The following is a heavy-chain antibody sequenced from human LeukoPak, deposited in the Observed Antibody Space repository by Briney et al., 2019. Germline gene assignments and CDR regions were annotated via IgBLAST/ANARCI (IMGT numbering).Heavy chain of an antibody. V-gene: IGHV3-48*04. D-gene: IGHD2-21*01. CDR1: GFSFNNYF. CDR3: ARSIDVDY. Sequence: PGGSLRLSCAASGFSFNNYFMNWVRQGPRKGLELVSSVSSSGSSTYYADSVKGRFTISRDSVKNSLYLQMNSLRAEDTAVYYCARSIDVDYWGQGTLVTVSS. J-gene: IGHJ4*02. CDR2: VSSSGSST.